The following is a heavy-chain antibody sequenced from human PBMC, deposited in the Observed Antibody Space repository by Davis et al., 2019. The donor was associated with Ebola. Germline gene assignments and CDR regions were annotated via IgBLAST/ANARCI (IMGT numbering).Heavy chain of an antibody. CDR1: GVSITSYY. D-gene: IGHD5-24*01. CDR3: VRGDGRFDY. CDR2: MNYSGST. Sequence: ESLKISCTVSGVSITSYYWSWIRQPPGKGLEWIADMNYSGSTNYNPSIKSRVTISVDTSKNQFSLKLNSVTAADTAVYYCVRGDGRFDYWGQGALVTVSS. V-gene: IGHV4-59*08. J-gene: IGHJ4*02.